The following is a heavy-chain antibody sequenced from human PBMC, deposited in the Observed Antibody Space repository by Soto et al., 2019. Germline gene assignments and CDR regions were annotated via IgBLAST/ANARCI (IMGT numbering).Heavy chain of an antibody. Sequence: PSETLSLTCTVSGVSISSYYWSWIRQPPGKGLEWIGYIYYSGSTNYNPSLKRRVTITVDTSKNQFSLKLSSVTAADTAVYYCARLPRVYCGGGSCYTNWFAPGGQGTLVTVSS. CDR3: ARLPRVYCGGGSCYTNWFAP. J-gene: IGHJ5*02. CDR2: IYYSGST. V-gene: IGHV4-59*08. D-gene: IGHD2-15*01. CDR1: GVSISSYY.